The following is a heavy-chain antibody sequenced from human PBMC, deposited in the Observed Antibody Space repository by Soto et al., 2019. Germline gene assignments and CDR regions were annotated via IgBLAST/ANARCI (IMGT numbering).Heavy chain of an antibody. CDR3: ARDFRGSEVPDFDY. V-gene: IGHV3-48*01. Sequence: GGSLRLSCAASGFTFSSDSMNWVRQAPGKGLEWVSYISSSSSTIYYADSVKGRFTISRDNAKNSLYLQMNSLRAEDTAVYYCARDFRGSEVPDFDYWGQGTLVTVSS. CDR2: ISSSSSTI. J-gene: IGHJ4*02. D-gene: IGHD1-1*01. CDR1: GFTFSSDS.